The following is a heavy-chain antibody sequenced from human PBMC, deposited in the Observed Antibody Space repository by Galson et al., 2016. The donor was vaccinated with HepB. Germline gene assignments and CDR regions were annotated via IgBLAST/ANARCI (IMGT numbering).Heavy chain of an antibody. J-gene: IGHJ6*02. V-gene: IGHV1-69*04. D-gene: IGHD6-19*01. CDR3: ARDAVAVAGTLHFYFYGMDV. CDR1: GGTFSSYA. CDR2: IVPILGMS. Sequence: SVKVSCKASGGTFSSYAFSWVRQAPGQGLEWMGRIVPILGMSNYAQKFQGRVTITADKSTSTVYMELSSLRSEDKAVYYCARDAVAVAGTLHFYFYGMDVWGQGTTVTVSS.